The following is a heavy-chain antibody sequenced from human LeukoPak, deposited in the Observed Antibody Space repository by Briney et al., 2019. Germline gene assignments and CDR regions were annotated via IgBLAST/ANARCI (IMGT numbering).Heavy chain of an antibody. D-gene: IGHD3-3*01. CDR1: GYTFTSYG. J-gene: IGHJ3*02. CDR2: ISAYNGNT. CDR3: ARDQEDYDFWSEDAFDI. Sequence: ASVKVSCKASGYTFTSYGISWVRQAPGQGLEWMGWISAYNGNTNYAQKLQGRVTMTTDTSTSTAYMELRSLGSDDTAVYYCARDQEDYDFWSEDAFDIWGQGTMVTVSS. V-gene: IGHV1-18*01.